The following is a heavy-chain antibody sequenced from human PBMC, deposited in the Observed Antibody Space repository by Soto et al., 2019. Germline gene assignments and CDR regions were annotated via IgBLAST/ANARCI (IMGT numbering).Heavy chain of an antibody. CDR2: INAGNGNT. CDR1: GYTFTSYA. V-gene: IGHV1-3*01. D-gene: IGHD6-13*01. CDR3: ARGAAHSSSWYRYNWFDP. Sequence: GASVKVSCKASGYTFTSYAMHWVRQAPGQRLEWMGWINAGNGNTKYSQKFQGRVTITRDTSASTAYMELSSLRSEDTAVYYCARGAAHSSSWYRYNWFDPWGQGTLVTVPS. J-gene: IGHJ5*02.